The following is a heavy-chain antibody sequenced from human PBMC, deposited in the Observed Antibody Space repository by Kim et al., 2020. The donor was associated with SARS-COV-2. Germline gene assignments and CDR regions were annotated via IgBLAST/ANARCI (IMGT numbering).Heavy chain of an antibody. CDR1: GFTFSDHY. CDR2: ISGSATYT. CDR3: AREEKSSPKTFDY. J-gene: IGHJ4*02. D-gene: IGHD2-2*01. Sequence: GGSLRLSCAASGFTFSDHYMHWMRQAPGKGLEWISYISGSATYTNYAESVKGRFTISRDNAKNSLFLHMNSRRADDTAVYYCAREEKSSPKTFDYWGQGTLVTVSS. V-gene: IGHV3-11*05.